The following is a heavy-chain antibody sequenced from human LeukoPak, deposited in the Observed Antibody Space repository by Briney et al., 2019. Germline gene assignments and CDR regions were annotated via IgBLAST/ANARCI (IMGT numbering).Heavy chain of an antibody. Sequence: GGSLRLSCAASGFTLSYYWMTWVRRAPGKGLEWVANIMQDGNEKYYVDSVKGRFTISRDNAKNSLYLQMNSLRAEDTAVYYCARHSAGYTTFFDYWGQGPLVTVSS. J-gene: IGHJ4*02. CDR3: ARHSAGYTTFFDY. D-gene: IGHD5-24*01. V-gene: IGHV3-7*04. CDR1: GFTLSYYW. CDR2: IMQDGNEK.